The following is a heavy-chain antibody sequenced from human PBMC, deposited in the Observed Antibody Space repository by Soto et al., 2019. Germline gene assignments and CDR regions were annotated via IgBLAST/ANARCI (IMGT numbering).Heavy chain of an antibody. CDR3: TREVSKYSGYDFDY. V-gene: IGHV3-21*01. Sequence: EVQLVESGGGLVKPGGSLRLSCAASGFTFSSYSMNWVRQAPGKGLEWVSSISSSSSYIYYADSVKGRFTISRDNAKNSLDLQTNSLTADDTAVYCWTREVSKYSGYDFDYWGQGTLVTVSS. CDR1: GFTFSSYS. D-gene: IGHD5-12*01. CDR2: ISSSSSYI. J-gene: IGHJ4*02.